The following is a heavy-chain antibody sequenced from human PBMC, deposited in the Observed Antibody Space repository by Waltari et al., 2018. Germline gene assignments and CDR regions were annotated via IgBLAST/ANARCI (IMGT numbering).Heavy chain of an antibody. Sequence: QVQLQESGPGLVKPSETLSLTCTVSGGSISSYYWSWIRQPAGKGLEWIGRIYTSGSTNYNPTRKRRVTMSVDTSKNQFSLKLSSVTAADTAVYYCASGTHYYYYYYMDVWGKGTTVTVSS. CDR2: IYTSGST. CDR1: GGSISSYY. J-gene: IGHJ6*03. D-gene: IGHD1-26*01. V-gene: IGHV4-4*07. CDR3: ASGTHYYYYYYMDV.